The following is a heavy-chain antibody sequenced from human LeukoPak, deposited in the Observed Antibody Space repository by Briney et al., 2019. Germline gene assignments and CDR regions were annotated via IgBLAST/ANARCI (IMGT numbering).Heavy chain of an antibody. CDR1: GGTFSSYA. CDR3: AAPGGGGWYWGPLDF. D-gene: IGHD6-19*01. Sequence: SSVKVSCKASGGTFSSYAISWVRQAPGQGLEWMGGIIPIFGTANYAQKFQGRVTITADESTSTAYMELSSLRSEDTAVYYCAAPGGGGWYWGPLDFWGQGTLVTVSS. V-gene: IGHV1-69*13. CDR2: IIPIFGTA. J-gene: IGHJ4*02.